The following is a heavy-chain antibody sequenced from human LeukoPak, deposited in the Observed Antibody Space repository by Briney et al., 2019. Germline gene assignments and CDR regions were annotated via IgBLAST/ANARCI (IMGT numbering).Heavy chain of an antibody. CDR2: IYPDGRT. CDR3: ARTNPVYGDYDY. Sequence: GGSLRLSCAVSGFTVTDNYMSWVRQAPGKGLQWVSVIYPDGRTYYADSVKGRFTISRDISRNTLLLQMNSLRPDDPAVHYCARTNPVYGDYDYWGQGTLVTVSS. CDR1: GFTVTDNY. J-gene: IGHJ4*02. V-gene: IGHV3-53*01. D-gene: IGHD4-17*01.